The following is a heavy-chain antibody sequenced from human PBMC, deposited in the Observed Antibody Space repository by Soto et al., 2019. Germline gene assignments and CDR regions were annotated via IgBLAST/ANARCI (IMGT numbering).Heavy chain of an antibody. CDR1: GFTFSSYS. D-gene: IGHD1-1*01. Sequence: GGSLRLSCAASGFTFSSYSMNWVRQAPGKGLEWVSSISSSSSYIYYADSVKGRFTISRDNAKISLYLQMNSLRAEDTAVYYCAVDSAWTDRWFDPWGQGTLVTVSS. V-gene: IGHV3-21*01. CDR2: ISSSSSYI. CDR3: AVDSAWTDRWFDP. J-gene: IGHJ5*02.